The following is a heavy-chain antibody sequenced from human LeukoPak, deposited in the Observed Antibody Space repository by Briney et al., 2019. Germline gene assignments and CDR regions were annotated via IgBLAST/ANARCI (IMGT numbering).Heavy chain of an antibody. Sequence: HLGGSLRLSCAASGFTFSSYWMHWVRQAPGKGLVWVSRINSDGSSTSYAGSVKGRFTISRDNAENTLYLQMNSLRAEDTAVYYCAREYYYGSGSYYDYWGQGTLVTVSS. J-gene: IGHJ4*02. D-gene: IGHD3-10*01. CDR3: AREYYYGSGSYYDY. V-gene: IGHV3-74*01. CDR2: INSDGSST. CDR1: GFTFSSYW.